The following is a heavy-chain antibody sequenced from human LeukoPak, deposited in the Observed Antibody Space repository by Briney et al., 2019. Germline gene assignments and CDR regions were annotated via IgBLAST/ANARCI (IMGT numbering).Heavy chain of an antibody. Sequence: GGSLRLSCAASGFTFSSYSMSWVRQAPGKGLEWVSAISGSGGSTYYADSVKGRFTISRDNSKNTLYLQMNSLRAEDTAVYYCAKAMSYYYYYYGMDVWGQGTTVTVSS. J-gene: IGHJ6*02. CDR1: GFTFSSYS. V-gene: IGHV3-23*01. D-gene: IGHD5/OR15-5a*01. CDR2: ISGSGGST. CDR3: AKAMSYYYYYYGMDV.